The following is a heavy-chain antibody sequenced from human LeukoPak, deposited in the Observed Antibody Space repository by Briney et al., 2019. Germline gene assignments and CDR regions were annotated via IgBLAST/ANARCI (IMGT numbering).Heavy chain of an antibody. CDR1: GYTFTSYD. D-gene: IGHD6-13*01. CDR3: ARGRIAAAGTLGY. Sequence: ASVKVSCKASGYTFTSYDINWVRQAPGQGLEWMGWMNPNSGNTGYAQKFQGRVTMTRNTSISTAYMELSSLRSEDTAVYYCARGRIAAAGTLGYWGQGTLVTVSS. CDR2: MNPNSGNT. V-gene: IGHV1-8*02. J-gene: IGHJ4*02.